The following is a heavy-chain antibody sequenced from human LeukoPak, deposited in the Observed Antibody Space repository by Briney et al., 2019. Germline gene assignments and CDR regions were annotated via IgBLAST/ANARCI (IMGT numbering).Heavy chain of an antibody. CDR2: IIPIFGTA. V-gene: IGHV1-69*01. J-gene: IGHJ4*02. Sequence: SVKVSCKASGGTFSSYAISWVRQAPGQGLEWMGGIIPIFGTANYAQKFQGRVTITADESTSTAYMELSSLRSEDTAVYYCARVVGATRGDNYFDHWGQGTLVTVSS. CDR1: GGTFSSYA. CDR3: ARVVGATRGDNYFDH. D-gene: IGHD1-26*01.